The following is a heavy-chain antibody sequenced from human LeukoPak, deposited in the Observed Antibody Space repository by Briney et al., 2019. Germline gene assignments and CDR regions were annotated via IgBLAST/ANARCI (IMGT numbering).Heavy chain of an antibody. CDR2: INWNGGST. D-gene: IGHD2-15*01. CDR1: GFTFDDYG. J-gene: IGHJ4*02. CDR3: ARQGYCSGGSCYKLYYFDY. Sequence: GGSLRLSCAASGFTFDDYGMSWVRQAPGKGLEWVSGINWNGGSTGYADSVKGRFTISRDNAKNSLYLQMNSLRAEDTALYYCARQGYCSGGSCYKLYYFDYWGQGTLVTVPS. V-gene: IGHV3-20*04.